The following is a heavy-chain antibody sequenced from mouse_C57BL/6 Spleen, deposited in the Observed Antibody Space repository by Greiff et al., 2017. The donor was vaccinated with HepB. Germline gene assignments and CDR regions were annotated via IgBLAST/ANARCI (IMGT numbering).Heavy chain of an antibody. CDR1: GYTFTSYW. CDR2: IDPSDSYT. V-gene: IGHV1-69*01. D-gene: IGHD1-1*01. Sequence: QVQLQQPGAELVMPGASVKLSCKASGYTFTSYWMHWVKQRPGQGLEWIGEIDPSDSYTNYNQKFKGKSTLTVDKSSSTAYMQLSSRTSEDSAVYYCARGATVVAPDYWGQGTTLTVSS. J-gene: IGHJ2*01. CDR3: ARGATVVAPDY.